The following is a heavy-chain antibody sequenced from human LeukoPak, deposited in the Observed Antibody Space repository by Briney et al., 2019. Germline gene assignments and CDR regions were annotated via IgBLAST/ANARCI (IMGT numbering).Heavy chain of an antibody. Sequence: SETLSLTCAVYGGSFSGYYWSWIRQPPGKGLEWIGEINHSGSTNYNPSLKSRVTISVDTSKNQFSLKLSSVTAADTAVYYCARHTYYYDSSGYVYFDYWGQGTLVTVSS. J-gene: IGHJ4*02. D-gene: IGHD3-22*01. CDR3: ARHTYYYDSSGYVYFDY. CDR2: INHSGST. CDR1: GGSFSGYY. V-gene: IGHV4-34*01.